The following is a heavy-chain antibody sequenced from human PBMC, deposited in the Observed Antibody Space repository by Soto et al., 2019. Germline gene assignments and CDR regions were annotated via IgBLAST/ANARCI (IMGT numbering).Heavy chain of an antibody. CDR1: GGSFSGYY. D-gene: IGHD2-8*01. J-gene: IGHJ4*02. CDR2: INHSGST. Sequence: SETLSLTCAVYGGSFSGYYWSWIRQPPGKGLEWIGEINHSGSTNYNPSLKSRVTISVDTSKNQFSRKLNSVTSADTAVYYCARWVRYCTNGVCPSSFDYWGQGTLVTVSS. CDR3: ARWVRYCTNGVCPSSFDY. V-gene: IGHV4-34*01.